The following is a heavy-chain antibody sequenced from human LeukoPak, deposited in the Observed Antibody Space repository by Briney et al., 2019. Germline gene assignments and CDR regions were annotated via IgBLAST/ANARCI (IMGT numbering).Heavy chain of an antibody. CDR3: ARGPYYGDYFSIYY. Sequence: SVKVSCKASGGTFSSYAISWVRQAPGQGLEWMEGIVPFFGAANYAQNFQGRVTITADESTSTTYMELNSLRSEDTAVYYCARGPYYGDYFSIYYWGQGTLVTVSS. D-gene: IGHD4-17*01. CDR2: IVPFFGAA. J-gene: IGHJ4*02. CDR1: GGTFSSYA. V-gene: IGHV1-69*13.